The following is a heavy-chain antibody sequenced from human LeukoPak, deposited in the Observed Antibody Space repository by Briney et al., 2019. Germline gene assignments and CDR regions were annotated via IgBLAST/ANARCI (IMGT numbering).Heavy chain of an antibody. J-gene: IGHJ3*02. CDR2: ISGNGGRT. Sequence: GGSLRLSCVASGFTLSSYAMSWVRQAPGKGLEWVSVISGNGGRTYYADSVKGRFTISRDDSRDTLYLQMNSLKAEDTAVYYCAKDAFSYNGVFDPSDIWGQGTMVTVSS. D-gene: IGHD3-3*01. CDR1: GFTLSSYA. V-gene: IGHV3-23*01. CDR3: AKDAFSYNGVFDPSDI.